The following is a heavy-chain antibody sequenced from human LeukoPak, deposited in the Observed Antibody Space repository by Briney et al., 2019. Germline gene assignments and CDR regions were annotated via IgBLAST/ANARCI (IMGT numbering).Heavy chain of an antibody. CDR2: ISGSGGST. D-gene: IGHD3-10*01. J-gene: IGHJ4*02. Sequence: GGSLRLSCAASGFTFSSYGMSWVRQAPGKGLEWVSAISGSGGSTYYADSVKGRFTISRDNSKNTLYLQMNSLRAEDTAVYYCAKDHLWFGELHDYWGQGTLVTVSS. CDR1: GFTFSSYG. CDR3: AKDHLWFGELHDY. V-gene: IGHV3-23*01.